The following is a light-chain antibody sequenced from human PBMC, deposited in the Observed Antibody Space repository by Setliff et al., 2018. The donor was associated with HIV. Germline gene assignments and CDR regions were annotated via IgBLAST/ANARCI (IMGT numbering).Light chain of an antibody. Sequence: ALTQPASVSGSPGQSVTISCTGTSSDVGRYDYVSWYQQHPGKASKLMIYDVTNRPSGVSNRFSGSKSGNTASLTISGLQAGDEADYYCSSYTTSSTKNVFGTGTKVTVL. CDR2: DVT. V-gene: IGLV2-14*03. CDR3: SSYTTSSTKNV. J-gene: IGLJ1*01. CDR1: SSDVGRYDY.